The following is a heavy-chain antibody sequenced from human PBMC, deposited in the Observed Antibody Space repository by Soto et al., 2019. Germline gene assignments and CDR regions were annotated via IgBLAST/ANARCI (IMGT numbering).Heavy chain of an antibody. Sequence: GGSLRLSCAASGFTFSSYAMHWVRQAPGKGLEYVSAISSNGGSTYYANSVKGRFTISRDNSKNTLYLQMGSLRAEDMAVYYCVRDWAPNNYGSGSYLDFDYWGQGTLVTVSS. V-gene: IGHV3-64*01. CDR3: VRDWAPNNYGSGSYLDFDY. CDR1: GFTFSSYA. D-gene: IGHD3-10*01. J-gene: IGHJ4*02. CDR2: ISSNGGST.